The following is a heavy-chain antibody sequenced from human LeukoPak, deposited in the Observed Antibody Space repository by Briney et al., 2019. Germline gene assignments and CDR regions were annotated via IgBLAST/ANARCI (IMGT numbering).Heavy chain of an antibody. J-gene: IGHJ4*02. CDR1: GFTFSSYC. D-gene: IGHD3-22*01. Sequence: PGGSLRLSCAASGFTFSSYCMHWVRQAPGKGLEWVADILPDGSKEFYTDSVKGRFTISRDNSKNTLYLQMNSLRAEDTAAYYCARVSRGPHPYYYDSSGYMDYWGQGTLVTVSS. V-gene: IGHV3-33*01. CDR2: ILPDGSKE. CDR3: ARVSRGPHPYYYDSSGYMDY.